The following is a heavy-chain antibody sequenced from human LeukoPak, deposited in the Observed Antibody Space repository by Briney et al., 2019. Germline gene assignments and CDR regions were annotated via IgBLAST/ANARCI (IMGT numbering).Heavy chain of an antibody. V-gene: IGHV1-8*02. Sequence: GASVKVSCKASGYTFTSYGISWVRQAPGQGLEWMGWMNPNSGNTGYAQKFQGRVTMTRNTSISTAYMELSSLRSEDTAVYYCARGRTIFGVVIMGYWGQGTLVTVSS. J-gene: IGHJ4*02. D-gene: IGHD3-3*01. CDR2: MNPNSGNT. CDR1: GYTFTSYG. CDR3: ARGRTIFGVVIMGY.